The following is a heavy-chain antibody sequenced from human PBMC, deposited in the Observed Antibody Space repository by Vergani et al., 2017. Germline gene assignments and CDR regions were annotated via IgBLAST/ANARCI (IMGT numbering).Heavy chain of an antibody. CDR1: GYRFTNYW. V-gene: IGHV5-51*01. CDR3: ARHGGGATDPLDY. CDR2: IYPGDSDI. D-gene: IGHD1-26*01. Sequence: EVQLVQSGAEVKKPGESLKISCNGSGYRFTNYWIGWVRQMPGKGLGWMGIIYPGDSDIRYSPSFQGHVTISADNSISTAYLQWSSLKASDTAMYYCARHGGGATDPLDYWGQGTLVTVSS. J-gene: IGHJ4*02.